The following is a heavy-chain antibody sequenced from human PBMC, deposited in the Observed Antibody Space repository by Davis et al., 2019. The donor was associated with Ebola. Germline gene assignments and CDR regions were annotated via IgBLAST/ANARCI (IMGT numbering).Heavy chain of an antibody. D-gene: IGHD3-16*02. V-gene: IGHV1-46*01. CDR2: INPSGGST. Sequence: ASVKVSCKASGYTFTSYYMHWVRQAPGQGLEWMGIINPSGGSTSYAQKFQGRVTITADKSTSTAYMELSSLRSEDTAVYYCARDRGMITFGGVIDWGQGTLVTVSS. J-gene: IGHJ4*02. CDR1: GYTFTSYY. CDR3: ARDRGMITFGGVID.